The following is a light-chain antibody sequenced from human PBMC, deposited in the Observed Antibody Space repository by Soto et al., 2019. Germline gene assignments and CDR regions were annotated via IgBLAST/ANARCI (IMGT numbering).Light chain of an antibody. CDR2: GAS. CDR3: QQYNNLPPGT. Sequence: EIVMTQSPATLSVSPGERATLSCRASQSVSNNLAWYQQKPGQAPRLLIYGASTRATGIPARFSGSGSGTEFTLTISSLQSEDFAVYYCQQYNNLPPGTFGQGTNVEIK. CDR1: QSVSNN. V-gene: IGKV3-15*01. J-gene: IGKJ1*01.